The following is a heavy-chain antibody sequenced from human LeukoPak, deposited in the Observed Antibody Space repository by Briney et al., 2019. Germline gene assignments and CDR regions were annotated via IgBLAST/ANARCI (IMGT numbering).Heavy chain of an antibody. V-gene: IGHV1-8*01. CDR3: ARGSYYYDSSGYYYYYYYGMDV. CDR1: GYTFTSYD. Sequence: ASVKVSCKASGYTFTSYDINWVRQATGQGLEWMGWMNPNSGNTGYAQKFQGRVTMTRNTSISTAYMELSSLRSEDTAVYYCARGSYYYDSSGYYYYYYYGMDVWGQGTTVTVSS. CDR2: MNPNSGNT. J-gene: IGHJ6*02. D-gene: IGHD3-22*01.